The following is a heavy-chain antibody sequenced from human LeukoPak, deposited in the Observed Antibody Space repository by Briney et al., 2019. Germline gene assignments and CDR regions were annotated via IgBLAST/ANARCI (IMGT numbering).Heavy chain of an antibody. CDR2: IYYSGST. V-gene: IGHV4-31*03. D-gene: IGHD2-15*01. CDR3: ARGWGYCSGGSCSINNWFDP. J-gene: IGHJ5*02. CDR1: GGSISSGGYY. Sequence: TLSLTCTVSGGSISSGGYYWSWIRPHPGKGLEWIGYIYYSGSTYYNPSLKSRVTISVDTSKNQFSLKLSSVTAADTAVYYCARGWGYCSGGSCSINNWFDPWGQGTLVTVSS.